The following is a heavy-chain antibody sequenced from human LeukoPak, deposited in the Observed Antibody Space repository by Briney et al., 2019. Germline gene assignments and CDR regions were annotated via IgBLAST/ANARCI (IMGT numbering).Heavy chain of an antibody. CDR2: IYSGGST. CDR3: ARVGGGSYASKAFDI. V-gene: IGHV3-53*01. Sequence: PGGSLRLSCAASGFTVSSNYMSWVRQAPGKGLEWVSVIYSGGSTYYADSVKGRFTISRDNSENTLYLQMNSLRAEDTAVYYCARVGGGSYASKAFDIWGQGTMVTVSS. J-gene: IGHJ3*02. CDR1: GFTVSSNY. D-gene: IGHD1-26*01.